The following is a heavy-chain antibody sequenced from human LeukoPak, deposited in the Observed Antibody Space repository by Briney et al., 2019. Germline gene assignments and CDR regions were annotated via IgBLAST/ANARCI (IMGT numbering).Heavy chain of an antibody. CDR1: GFTFRVAW. Sequence: GGSLRLSCVGSGFTFRVAWMSWVRLPPGKGLEWVGRIKSKSDGGTTEYAAPVKGRFTISRDDSRQTLYLQLNSLKIEDTAMYFCTTERTAAGPYDYWGQGSLVTVSS. CDR3: TTERTAAGPYDY. V-gene: IGHV3-15*01. D-gene: IGHD6-13*01. J-gene: IGHJ4*02. CDR2: IKSKSDGGTT.